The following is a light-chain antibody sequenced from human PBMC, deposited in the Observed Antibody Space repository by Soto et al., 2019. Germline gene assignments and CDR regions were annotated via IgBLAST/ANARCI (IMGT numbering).Light chain of an antibody. CDR1: QSVSSN. CDR3: QQYNNWPT. Sequence: EIVMTQSPATLSVSPGERATLSCRASQSVSSNLAWYQQKPGQAPRLLIYGASTRATGIPAMFSGSGSGTEFTLTISSLPSQDFAVYYCQQYNNWPTFGPGTKVDIK. V-gene: IGKV3-15*01. CDR2: GAS. J-gene: IGKJ3*01.